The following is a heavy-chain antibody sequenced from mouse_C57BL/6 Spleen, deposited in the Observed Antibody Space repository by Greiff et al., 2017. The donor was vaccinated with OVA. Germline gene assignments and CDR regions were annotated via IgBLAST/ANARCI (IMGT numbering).Heavy chain of an antibody. D-gene: IGHD2-5*01. J-gene: IGHJ2*01. CDR2: IDPASGNT. V-gene: IGHV14-3*01. Sequence: VQLQQPVAELVRPGASVKLSCTASGFNIKNTYMHWVKQRPEQGLEWIGRIDPASGNTKYAPKFQGKATITADTSSNTAYLQLSSLTSEDTAIYYCAYYSNYGGYFDYWGQGTTLTVSS. CDR1: GFNIKNTY. CDR3: AYYSNYGGYFDY.